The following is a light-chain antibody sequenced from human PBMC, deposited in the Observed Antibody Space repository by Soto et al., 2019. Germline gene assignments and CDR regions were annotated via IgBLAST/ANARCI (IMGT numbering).Light chain of an antibody. J-gene: IGKJ2*01. Sequence: DIQMTQSPSTLSASVGDRVTITCRASQTIGSLLAWYQQKAGRAPKLLIYKASTLESGVPSRFSGSRSGTEFTLTISSLQPDAFATYYCQHYNSYPPMYTFGQGTKLEI. CDR2: KAS. CDR1: QTIGSL. CDR3: QHYNSYPPMYT. V-gene: IGKV1-5*03.